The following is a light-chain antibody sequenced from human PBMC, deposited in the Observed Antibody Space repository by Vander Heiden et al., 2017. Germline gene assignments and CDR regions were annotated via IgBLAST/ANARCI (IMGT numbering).Light chain of an antibody. CDR3: QQDYPSMYT. V-gene: IGKV3-20*01. CDR2: AAS. Sequence: ELVLTQSPATLSLSPGERATLSCRASQTVTSTYLAWYQQKPVQAPRLLIYAASNRATGIPDRFSGSASGTEFTLTMSRLEPEDFAVYYCQQDYPSMYTFGQGTRLEIK. J-gene: IGKJ2*01. CDR1: QTVTSTY.